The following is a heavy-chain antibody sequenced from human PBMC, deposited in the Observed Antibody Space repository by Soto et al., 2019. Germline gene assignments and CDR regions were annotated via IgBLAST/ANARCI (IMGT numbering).Heavy chain of an antibody. Sequence: ASVKVSCKTSGYTFTIYGISWVRQAPGQGLEWMGWISGYDGHTNYAPKLQDRVTMSTDTSTTTAYMELGSLRSDDTAVYFCGRVGSSSSPIDFWGPGTLVTVS. CDR3: GRVGSSSSPIDF. D-gene: IGHD6-6*01. CDR1: GYTFTIYG. J-gene: IGHJ4*02. V-gene: IGHV1-18*01. CDR2: ISGYDGHT.